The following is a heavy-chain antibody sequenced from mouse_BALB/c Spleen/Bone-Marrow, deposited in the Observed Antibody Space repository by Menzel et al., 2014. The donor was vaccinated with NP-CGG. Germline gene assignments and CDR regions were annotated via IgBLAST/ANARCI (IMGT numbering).Heavy chain of an antibody. Sequence: VKLMESGAELVRPGSSVKISCKASGYEFSSYWMNWVKQRPGQGLEWIGQIYPGDGDTNYNGKSKGKATLTADKSSSTAYMQVSSLTSEDYAVYFCARGYYGNLDYWGQGTSVTVSS. J-gene: IGHJ4*01. CDR3: ARGYYGNLDY. V-gene: IGHV1-80*01. CDR2: IYPGDGDT. CDR1: GYEFSSYW. D-gene: IGHD2-1*01.